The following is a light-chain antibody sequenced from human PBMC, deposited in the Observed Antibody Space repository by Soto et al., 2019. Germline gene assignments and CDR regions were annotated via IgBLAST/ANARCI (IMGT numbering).Light chain of an antibody. CDR1: QGISSY. Sequence: MTQSPATLSVSPGERATLSCRASQGISSYLAWYQQKPGKAPQLLIYAAFSLQSGVPSRFSGSGSGTDFTLTISSLQPEDFATYYCQQSYSTPPTFGQGTKVDIK. V-gene: IGKV1-39*01. J-gene: IGKJ1*01. CDR2: AAF. CDR3: QQSYSTPPT.